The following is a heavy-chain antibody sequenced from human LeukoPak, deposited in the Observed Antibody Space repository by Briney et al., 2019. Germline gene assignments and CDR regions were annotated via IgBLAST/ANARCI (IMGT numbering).Heavy chain of an antibody. D-gene: IGHD3-10*01. J-gene: IGHJ4*02. CDR3: AITGPHYYGSGSPFDY. V-gene: IGHV4-34*01. Sequence: SETLSLTCAVYGGSFSGYYWSWIRQPPGKGLEWIGDINHSGSTNFNPSLKSRVIISVDTSKNQFPLKVNSVTAADTAIYYCAITGPHYYGSGSPFDYWGQGTLVTVSS. CDR1: GGSFSGYY. CDR2: INHSGST.